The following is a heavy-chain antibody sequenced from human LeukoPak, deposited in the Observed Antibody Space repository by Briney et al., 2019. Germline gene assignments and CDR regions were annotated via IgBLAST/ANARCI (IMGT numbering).Heavy chain of an antibody. Sequence: SETLSLTCTVSGDSLSTYSWSWLRQPPGKGLEYIGYIYYSGSTNYNLSLKSRVTMSVDTSKNQFSLKLNSVTAADTAVYYCVGEKNYWGTPYWGQGTLVTVSS. CDR1: GDSLSTYS. V-gene: IGHV4-59*08. D-gene: IGHD1-7*01. J-gene: IGHJ4*02. CDR2: IYYSGST. CDR3: VGEKNYWGTPY.